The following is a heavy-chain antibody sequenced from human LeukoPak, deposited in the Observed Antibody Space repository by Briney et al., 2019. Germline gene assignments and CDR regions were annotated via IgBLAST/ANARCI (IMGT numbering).Heavy chain of an antibody. CDR2: ISGSGGST. J-gene: IGHJ4*02. V-gene: IGHV3-23*01. CDR3: AKTLRYSDWLPDFDY. Sequence: GASLRLSCAASGFTFSSYAMSRVRQAPGKGLEWVSAISGSGGSTYYADSVKGRFTISRDNSKNTLYLQMNSLRAEDTAVYYCAKTLRYSDWLPDFDYWGQGTLVTVSS. D-gene: IGHD3-9*01. CDR1: GFTFSSYA.